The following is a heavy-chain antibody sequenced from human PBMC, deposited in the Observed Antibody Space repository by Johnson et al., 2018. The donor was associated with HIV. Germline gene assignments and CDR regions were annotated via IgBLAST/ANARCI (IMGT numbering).Heavy chain of an antibody. Sequence: VQLVESGGGVVRPGGSLRLSCAASGFTVSSNYMSWVRQAPGKGLEWVSLIYSGGSTYYADSVKGRFTISRDNSKNTLYLQMNSLRAEDTAVYYCARDLAAGIPSDAFDIWGQGTMVTVSS. D-gene: IGHD6-25*01. CDR1: GFTVSSNY. CDR3: ARDLAAGIPSDAFDI. J-gene: IGHJ3*02. CDR2: IYSGGST. V-gene: IGHV3-66*02.